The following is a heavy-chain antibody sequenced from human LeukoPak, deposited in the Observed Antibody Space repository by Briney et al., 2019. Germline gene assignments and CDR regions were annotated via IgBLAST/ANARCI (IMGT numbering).Heavy chain of an antibody. V-gene: IGHV3-11*04. CDR3: ASASDSIAAAGTPNYYYYMDV. Sequence: GGSLRLSCAASGFIFSDYYMGWIRQAPGRGLEWVSYITDNGIKIYYTDSVKGRFTMSRDNAKKSLYLQMNSLRAEDTAVYYCASASDSIAAAGTPNYYYYMDVWGKGTTVTISS. CDR1: GFIFSDYY. D-gene: IGHD6-13*01. CDR2: ITDNGIKI. J-gene: IGHJ6*03.